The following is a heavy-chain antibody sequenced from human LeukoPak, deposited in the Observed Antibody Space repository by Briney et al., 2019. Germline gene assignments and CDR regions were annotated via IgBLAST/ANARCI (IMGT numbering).Heavy chain of an antibody. Sequence: ESGPALVKPTQTLTLTCTFSGFSRRTRGMRVSWIRQPPGKALEWLARIDWDDDKFYSTSLKTRLTISKDTSKNQVVLTMTNMDPVDTATYYCARFSPYYFDYWGQGTLVTVSS. J-gene: IGHJ4*02. CDR2: IDWDDDK. CDR3: ARFSPYYFDY. V-gene: IGHV2-70*04. CDR1: GFSRRTRGMR.